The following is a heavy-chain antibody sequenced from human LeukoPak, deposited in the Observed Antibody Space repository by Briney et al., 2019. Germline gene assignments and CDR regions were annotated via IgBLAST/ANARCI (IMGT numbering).Heavy chain of an antibody. V-gene: IGHV1-46*01. CDR2: INPSGGST. CDR3: ARAQDGYNSFDY. CDR1: GYTFTSYY. J-gene: IGHJ4*02. D-gene: IGHD5-24*01. Sequence: GESLKISCQASGYTFTSYYMHWVRQAPGQGLEWMGIINPSGGSTSYAQKFQGRVTMTRDMSTSTVYMELSSLRSEDTAVYYCARAQDGYNSFDYWGQGTLVTVSS.